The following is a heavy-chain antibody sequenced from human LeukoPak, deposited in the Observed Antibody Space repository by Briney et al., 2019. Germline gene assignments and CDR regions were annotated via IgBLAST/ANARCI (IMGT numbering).Heavy chain of an antibody. J-gene: IGHJ4*02. Sequence: PSETLSLTCAVYGGSFRGYYWSWIRQPPGKGLEWIGEINHSGSTNYNPSLKSRVTISVDTSKNQFSLKLSSVTAADTAVYSCARSPGYGDYAFDYWAQGTLVTVSS. CDR1: GGSFRGYY. CDR3: ARSPGYGDYAFDY. CDR2: INHSGST. V-gene: IGHV4-34*01. D-gene: IGHD4-17*01.